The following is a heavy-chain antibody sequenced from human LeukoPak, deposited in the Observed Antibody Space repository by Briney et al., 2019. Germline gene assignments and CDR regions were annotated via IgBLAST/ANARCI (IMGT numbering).Heavy chain of an antibody. Sequence: GGSLRLSCAASGFTFSNNAMSWVRQAPEKGLEFVSGIYENGGTTYYADSVKGRFSISRDNSKNTLYLQMDSLRGEDTAVYYCAKDFRIGYSAHFDYWGQGALVTVSS. CDR3: AKDFRIGYSAHFDY. CDR1: GFTFSNNA. CDR2: IYENGGTT. J-gene: IGHJ4*02. D-gene: IGHD2-21*01. V-gene: IGHV3-23*01.